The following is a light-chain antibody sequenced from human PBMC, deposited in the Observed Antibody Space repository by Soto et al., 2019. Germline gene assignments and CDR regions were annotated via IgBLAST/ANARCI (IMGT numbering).Light chain of an antibody. CDR2: EVS. V-gene: IGLV2-8*01. Sequence: QSVLTQPPSASGSPGRPATISCTGPSSDVGGYNYVSSYQQHPRKAPKLMIYEVSKRPSGVPDRFSGSKSGNTASLTVSGLQAEDEADYYCSSYAGSNYVFGTGTKATVL. CDR3: SSYAGSNYV. CDR1: SSDVGGYNY. J-gene: IGLJ1*01.